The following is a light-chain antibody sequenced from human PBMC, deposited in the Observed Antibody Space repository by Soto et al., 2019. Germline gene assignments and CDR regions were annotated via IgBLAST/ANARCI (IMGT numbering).Light chain of an antibody. J-gene: IGLJ2*01. Sequence: QSVLTQPASVSGSPGQSITISCTGTSSDVGGYNYVSWYQQHPGKAPKLMIYDVSNRPSEISNRFSGSKSGNTASLTISGLQAEDEADYYCSSYSSSSTRLVFGGGTKLTVL. CDR1: SSDVGGYNY. V-gene: IGLV2-14*01. CDR3: SSYSSSSTRLV. CDR2: DVS.